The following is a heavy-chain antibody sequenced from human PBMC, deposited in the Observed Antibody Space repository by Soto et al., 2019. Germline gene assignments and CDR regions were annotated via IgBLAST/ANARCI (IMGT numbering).Heavy chain of an antibody. J-gene: IGHJ6*02. D-gene: IGHD2-2*01. Sequence: QVQLVQSGAEVKKPGASVKVSCKASGYTFTSYGISWVRQAPGQGLEWMGWISAYNGNTNYAQKLQGRVTMTTDTSTSTAYMELRSLRSDDTAVYYCARAGGHLCSSTNPYYHYYGMDVWGQGTTVTVSS. CDR2: ISAYNGNT. CDR3: ARAGGHLCSSTNPYYHYYGMDV. CDR1: GYTFTSYG. V-gene: IGHV1-18*01.